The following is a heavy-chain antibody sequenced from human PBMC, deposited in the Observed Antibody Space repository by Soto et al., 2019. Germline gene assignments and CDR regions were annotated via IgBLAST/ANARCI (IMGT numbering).Heavy chain of an antibody. CDR2: INHSGST. D-gene: IGHD3-10*01. V-gene: IGHV4-34*01. J-gene: IGHJ5*02. Sequence: QVQLQQWGAGLLKPSETLSLTCAVYGGSFSGYYWSWIRQPPGKGLEWIGEINHSGSTNYNPSLKIRVTISVDTSKNQFSLKLSSVTAADTAVYYCARGVPYYYGSGSSGWFDPWGQGTLVTVSS. CDR3: ARGVPYYYGSGSSGWFDP. CDR1: GGSFSGYY.